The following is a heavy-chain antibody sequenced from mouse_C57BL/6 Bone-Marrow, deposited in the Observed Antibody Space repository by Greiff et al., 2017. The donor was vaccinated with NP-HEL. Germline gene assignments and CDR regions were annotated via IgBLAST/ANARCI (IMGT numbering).Heavy chain of an antibody. Sequence: EVKLVESGGGLVQPGGSLSLSCAASGFTFTDYYMSWVRQPPGKALEWLGFIRNKANGYTTEYSASVKGRFTISRDNSQSILYLQMNALRAEDSATYYCARSPYEPYYAMDYWGQGTSVTVSS. CDR3: ARSPYEPYYAMDY. CDR2: IRNKANGYTT. J-gene: IGHJ4*01. CDR1: GFTFTDYY. D-gene: IGHD2-3*01. V-gene: IGHV7-3*01.